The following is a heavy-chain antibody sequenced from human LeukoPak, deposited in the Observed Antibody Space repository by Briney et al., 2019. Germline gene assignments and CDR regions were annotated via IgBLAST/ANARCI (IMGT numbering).Heavy chain of an antibody. CDR3: AKDNSHYYYYYMDV. D-gene: IGHD5-18*01. CDR2: ISGSGGST. CDR1: GFTFSSYA. V-gene: IGHV3-23*01. Sequence: GGSLRLSCAASGFTFSSYAMSWVRQAPGKGLEWVSAISGSGGSTYYADSVKGRFTISRDNSKNTLYLQMNSLRAEDTAVYSCAKDNSHYYYYYMDVWGKGTTVTVSS. J-gene: IGHJ6*03.